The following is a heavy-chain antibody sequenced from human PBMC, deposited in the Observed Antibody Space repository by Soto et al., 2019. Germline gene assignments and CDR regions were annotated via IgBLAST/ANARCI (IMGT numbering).Heavy chain of an antibody. D-gene: IGHD3-22*01. CDR3: ARGTDEHSSGYYYVLTGSFDY. Sequence: QVQLVQSGAEVKKPGSSVKVSCKASGGTFSSYAISWVRQAPGQGLEWMGGIIPIFGTANYAQKFQGRVTITADESTSTDYMELSSLRSEDTAVYYCARGTDEHSSGYYYVLTGSFDYWGQGTLVTVSS. V-gene: IGHV1-69*01. J-gene: IGHJ4*02. CDR1: GGTFSSYA. CDR2: IIPIFGTA.